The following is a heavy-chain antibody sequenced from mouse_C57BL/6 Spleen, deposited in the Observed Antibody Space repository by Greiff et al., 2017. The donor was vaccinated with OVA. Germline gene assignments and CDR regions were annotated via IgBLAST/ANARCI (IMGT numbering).Heavy chain of an antibody. CDR2: ISSGGSYT. J-gene: IGHJ4*01. V-gene: IGHV5-6*02. CDR1: GFTFSSYG. CDR3: ARSYGSSYGYYAMDY. Sequence: DVKLVESGGDLVKPGGSLKLSCAASGFTFSSYGMSWVRQTPDKRLEWVATISSGGSYTYYPDSVKGRFTISRDNAKNTLYLQMSSLKSEDTAMYYCARSYGSSYGYYAMDYWGQGTSVTVSS. D-gene: IGHD1-1*01.